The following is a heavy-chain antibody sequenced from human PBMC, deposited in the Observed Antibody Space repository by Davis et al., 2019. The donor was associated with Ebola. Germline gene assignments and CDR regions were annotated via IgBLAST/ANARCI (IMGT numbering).Heavy chain of an antibody. V-gene: IGHV4-34*01. CDR3: ASAGDDY. J-gene: IGHJ4*02. CDR2: INHSGST. Sequence: PGGSLRLSCAVYGGSFSGYYWSWIRQPPGKGLEWIGEINHSGSTNYNPSLKSRVTISVDTSKNQFSLKLSSVTAADTAVYYCASAGDDYWGQGTLVTVSS. CDR1: GGSFSGYY.